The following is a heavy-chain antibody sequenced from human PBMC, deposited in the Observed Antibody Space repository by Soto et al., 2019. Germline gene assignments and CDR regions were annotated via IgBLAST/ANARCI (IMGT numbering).Heavy chain of an antibody. CDR1: GFTFSSYG. J-gene: IGHJ6*03. CDR2: ISSKGGST. CDR3: ARDPRHCSCDSCYSAGPIYYYYDMDV. Sequence: EVQLVESGGGLVQPGGSLRLSCAASGFTFSSYGMHWVRQAPGKGLEYVSTISSKGGSTYYANPVKGRFTISRDNSKNTLYLQMGSLRAEDMGVYYCARDPRHCSCDSCYSAGPIYYYYDMDVWGKGTTVTLS. V-gene: IGHV3-64*01. D-gene: IGHD2-15*01.